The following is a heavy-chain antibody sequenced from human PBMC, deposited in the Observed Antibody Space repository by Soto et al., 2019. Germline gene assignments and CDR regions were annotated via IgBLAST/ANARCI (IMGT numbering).Heavy chain of an antibody. Sequence: QVQLVESGGGVVQPGRSLRLSCAASGFTFSSYAMHWVRQAPGKGLERVAVISYDGSNKYYADSVKGRFTISRENSKNTLYLQMNSLRAEDTAVYYCARVEGGYDPRVMGSFDYWGQGTLVTVSS. V-gene: IGHV3-30-3*01. D-gene: IGHD5-12*01. CDR3: ARVEGGYDPRVMGSFDY. CDR1: GFTFSSYA. J-gene: IGHJ4*02. CDR2: ISYDGSNK.